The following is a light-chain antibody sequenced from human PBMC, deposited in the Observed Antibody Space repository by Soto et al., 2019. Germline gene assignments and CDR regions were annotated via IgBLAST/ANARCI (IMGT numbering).Light chain of an antibody. CDR3: QQYNFYRT. CDR2: QAS. V-gene: IGKV1-5*03. Sequence: DIQMTQSPSTLSASVGDRVTITCRASQSISNWLAWYQQKPGKAPKLLIYQASTLDSGVPSRFSGSASGTEFTLTSSSLHPDDLATYYYQQYNFYRTFGQGTKVEIK. J-gene: IGKJ1*01. CDR1: QSISNW.